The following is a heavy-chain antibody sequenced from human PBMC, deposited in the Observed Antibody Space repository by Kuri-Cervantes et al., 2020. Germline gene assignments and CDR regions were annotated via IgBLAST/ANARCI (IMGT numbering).Heavy chain of an antibody. V-gene: IGHV4-59*01. J-gene: IGHJ4*02. CDR1: GGSISSYY. D-gene: IGHD3-10*01. CDR2: IYYSGST. Sequence: ESLKISCTVSGGSISSYYWSWIRQPPGKGLEWIGYIYYSGSTNYNPSLKSRVTISVDTSKNQFSLKLSSVTAADTAVYYCARGGFRHIDYWGQGTLVTVS. CDR3: ARGGFRHIDY.